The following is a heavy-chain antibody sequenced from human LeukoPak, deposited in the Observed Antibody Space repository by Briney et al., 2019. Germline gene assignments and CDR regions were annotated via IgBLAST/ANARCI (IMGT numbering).Heavy chain of an antibody. V-gene: IGHV4-61*01. J-gene: IGHJ3*02. CDR1: GGSVSSGSYY. CDR2: IYYSGST. Sequence: SETLSLTCTVSGGSVSSGSYYWSWIRQPPGKGLEWTGYIYYSGSTNYNPSLKSRVTISVDTSKNQFSLKLSSVTAADTAVYYCAREENGWSGSDDAFDIWGQGTMVTVSS. D-gene: IGHD6-19*01. CDR3: AREENGWSGSDDAFDI.